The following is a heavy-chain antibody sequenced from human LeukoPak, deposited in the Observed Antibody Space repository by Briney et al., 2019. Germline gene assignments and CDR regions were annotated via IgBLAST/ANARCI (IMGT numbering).Heavy chain of an antibody. CDR2: IYYIGRT. J-gene: IGHJ4*02. CDR1: GGSIDTYY. Sequence: PSETLSLTCTISGGSIDTYYWSWIRQPPGKGLEWIGYIYYIGRTNYNPSLRSRVTMSVDTSGNQFSLNLSSVTAADTAVYYCARSKDISYFDYWGQGALVAVSS. CDR3: ARSKDISYFDY. D-gene: IGHD3-9*01. V-gene: IGHV4-59*12.